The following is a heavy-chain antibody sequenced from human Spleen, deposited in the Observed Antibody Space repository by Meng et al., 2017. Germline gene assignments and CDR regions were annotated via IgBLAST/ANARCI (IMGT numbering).Heavy chain of an antibody. CDR3: AKHLTPYSGYDRSYRPGYYFDS. CDR2: ISFGGSNK. D-gene: IGHD5-12*01. Sequence: GESLKISCAASGFTFSSYAMHWVRQAPGKGLEWVTVISFGGSNKLYADSVKGRFTISRDNFQNSLFLQMNSLRGEDSAVYYCAKHLTPYSGYDRSYRPGYYFDSWGQGTLVT. J-gene: IGHJ4*01. V-gene: IGHV3-30*07. CDR1: GFTFSSYA.